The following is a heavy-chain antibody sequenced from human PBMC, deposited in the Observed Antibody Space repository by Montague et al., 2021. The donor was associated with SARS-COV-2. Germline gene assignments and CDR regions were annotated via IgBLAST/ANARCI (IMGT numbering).Heavy chain of an antibody. CDR2: IYYSGST. D-gene: IGHD3-22*01. J-gene: IGHJ3*02. Sequence: SETLSPTCTVSGGSISSSSYYWGWIRQPPGKGLEWIGSIYYSGSTYYNPSLKSRVTISVDTSKNQFSLRLSSVTAADTAVYYCARFPTSYYYDSKAAPATPDAFDIWGQGTMVTVSS. CDR3: ARFPTSYYYDSKAAPATPDAFDI. V-gene: IGHV4-39*01. CDR1: GGSISSSSYY.